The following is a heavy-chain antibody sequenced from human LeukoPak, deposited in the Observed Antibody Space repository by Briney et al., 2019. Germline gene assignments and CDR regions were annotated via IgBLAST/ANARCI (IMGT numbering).Heavy chain of an antibody. CDR3: ARAVGSSSTSYQWGGYYYYGMDV. V-gene: IGHV4-59*01. J-gene: IGHJ6*02. Sequence: PSETLSLTCTVSGGSISSYYWSWIWQPPGQWLELVGYIYYSGSTNYNPSLKSRVTISVDTSKNQFSLKLSSVTAADTAVYYCARAVGSSSTSYQWGGYYYYGMDVWGQGTTVTVSS. CDR2: IYYSGST. CDR1: GGSISSYY. D-gene: IGHD2-2*01.